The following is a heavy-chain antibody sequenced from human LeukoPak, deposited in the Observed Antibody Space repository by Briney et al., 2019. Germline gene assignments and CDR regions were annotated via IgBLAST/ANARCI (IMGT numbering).Heavy chain of an antibody. Sequence: ASVKVSCKASGGTFSSYAISWVRQAPGQGLEWMGWINSNSGGTRYAQKFQGWVTMTRDTSISTAYMEVSRLSSDDTAVYYCARGVGSSWYENWGQGTLVTVSS. CDR2: INSNSGGT. D-gene: IGHD6-13*01. CDR1: GGTFSSYA. J-gene: IGHJ4*02. V-gene: IGHV1-2*04. CDR3: ARGVGSSWYEN.